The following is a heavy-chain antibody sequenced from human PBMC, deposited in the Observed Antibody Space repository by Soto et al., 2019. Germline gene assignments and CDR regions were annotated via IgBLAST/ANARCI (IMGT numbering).Heavy chain of an antibody. CDR2: ISAYNGKT. CDR3: ARGGDVNYYHGMDV. J-gene: IGHJ6*02. CDR1: GYTFTSYG. Sequence: QVQLVQSGGEVKKPGASVKLSCTASGYTFTSYGISWVRQAPGQGLEWMGWISAYNGKTHYAQNVQGRVTMTTDTSTRTAYMDLRSLRSDDTAVYYGARGGDVNYYHGMDVWGQGTTVTVSS. D-gene: IGHD5-12*01. V-gene: IGHV1-18*01.